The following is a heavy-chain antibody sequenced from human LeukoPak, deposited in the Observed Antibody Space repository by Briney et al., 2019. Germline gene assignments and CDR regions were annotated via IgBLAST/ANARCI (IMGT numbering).Heavy chain of an antibody. CDR2: ISSSSSYI. D-gene: IGHD5-12*01. J-gene: IGHJ4*02. CDR1: GFTFSSYS. Sequence: GGSLRLSCAASGFTFSSYSMNWVRQAPGKGLEWVSSISSSSSYIYYADSVKGRFTISRDNAKNSLYLQMNSLRAEDTALYYCAKGGYSGYDFAGQDYWGQGTLVTVSS. CDR3: AKGGYSGYDFAGQDY. V-gene: IGHV3-21*04.